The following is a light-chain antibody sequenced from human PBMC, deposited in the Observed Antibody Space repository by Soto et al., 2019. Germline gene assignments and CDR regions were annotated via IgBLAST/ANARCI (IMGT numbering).Light chain of an antibody. Sequence: DIQMTQSPSTLSASVGDRVTITCRASQSISSWLAWYQQKPGKATKLLIYKASSLESGVPSRFSGSGSGTEFTRTISSLQPSDFATEYYQQYYSYPWTFGQGTMVEIK. J-gene: IGKJ1*01. CDR1: QSISSW. CDR3: QQYYSYPWT. V-gene: IGKV1-5*03. CDR2: KAS.